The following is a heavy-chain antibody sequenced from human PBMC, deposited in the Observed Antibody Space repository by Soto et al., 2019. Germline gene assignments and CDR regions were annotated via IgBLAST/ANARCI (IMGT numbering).Heavy chain of an antibody. V-gene: IGHV3-48*01. D-gene: IGHD2-15*01. CDR1: GFTFSSYS. CDR2: FYSSSTI. Sequence: GGSLRLSCAASGFTFSSYSMNWVRQAPGKGLEWVSEFYSSSTIDYADSVKGRFAIFRDNSKSLLYLQMNSLRVEDTALYYCARDREPDGIWTFDSWGQGTLVTVSS. J-gene: IGHJ4*02. CDR3: ARDREPDGIWTFDS.